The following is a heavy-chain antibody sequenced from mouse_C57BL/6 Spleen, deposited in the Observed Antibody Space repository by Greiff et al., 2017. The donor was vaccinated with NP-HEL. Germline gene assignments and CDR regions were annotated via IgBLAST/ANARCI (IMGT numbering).Heavy chain of an antibody. Sequence: VQLQQSGPVLVKPGASVKMSCKASGYTFTDYYMNWVKQSHGKSLEWIGVINPYNGGTSYNQKFKGKATLTVDKSSSTAYMELNSLTSEDSAVYYCSRTIDYGSSCDYWGQGTTLTVSS. D-gene: IGHD1-1*01. CDR3: SRTIDYGSSCDY. J-gene: IGHJ2*01. CDR2: INPYNGGT. V-gene: IGHV1-19*01. CDR1: GYTFTDYY.